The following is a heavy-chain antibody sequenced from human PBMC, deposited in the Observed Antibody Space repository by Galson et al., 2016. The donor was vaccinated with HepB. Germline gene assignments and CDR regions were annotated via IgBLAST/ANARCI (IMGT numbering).Heavy chain of an antibody. V-gene: IGHV3-48*02. Sequence: SLRLSCAASGFTFSSYSMNWVRQAPGKGLEWVSYISSSSSTIYYADSVKGRFTISRDNAKNSLYLQMNSLRDEDTAVYYCARLTFRRTLLRFLEWGDDYWGQGTLVTVSS. CDR2: ISSSSSTI. CDR3: ARLTFRRTLLRFLEWGDDY. J-gene: IGHJ4*02. D-gene: IGHD3-3*01. CDR1: GFTFSSYS.